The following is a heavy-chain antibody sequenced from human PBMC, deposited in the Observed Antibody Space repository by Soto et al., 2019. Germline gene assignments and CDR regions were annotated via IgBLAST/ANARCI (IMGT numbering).Heavy chain of an antibody. CDR1: GFSFSSYG. CDR3: AKDKDREYSSSSLFDY. Sequence: QVQLVESGGGVVQPGRSLRLSCAASGFSFSSYGMHWVRQAPGKGLEWVAVISYDGSNKYYADSVKGRFTISRDNSKNTLYLQMNSLRAEDTAVYYCAKDKDREYSSSSLFDYWGQGTLVTVSS. V-gene: IGHV3-30*18. CDR2: ISYDGSNK. J-gene: IGHJ4*02. D-gene: IGHD6-6*01.